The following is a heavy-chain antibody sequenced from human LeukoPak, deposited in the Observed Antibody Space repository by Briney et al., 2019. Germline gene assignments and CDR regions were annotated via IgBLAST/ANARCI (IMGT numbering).Heavy chain of an antibody. CDR3: ARRASSVGYGMDV. D-gene: IGHD3-3*01. CDR1: GGSISSYY. V-gene: IGHV4-59*08. Sequence: ASETLSLTCTVSGGSISSYYWSWIRQPPGKGLEWIGYIYYSGSTNYNPSLKSRVIISVDTSKNQFSLKLSSVTAADTAVYYCARRASSVGYGMDVWGQGTTVTVSS. CDR2: IYYSGST. J-gene: IGHJ6*02.